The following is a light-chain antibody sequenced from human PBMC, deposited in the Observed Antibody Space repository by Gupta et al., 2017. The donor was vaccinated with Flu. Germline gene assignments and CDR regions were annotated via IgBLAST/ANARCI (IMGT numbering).Light chain of an antibody. J-gene: IGKJ4*01. V-gene: IGKV1-9*01. CDR3: QQCYRYPLT. Sequence: GERVTITCRASQEISTYLTWYQKPPGKAPHFLIYNASTVESGVPSRFSGSGSGTEFILTISSRQPEDSATYYCQQCYRYPLTFGGGTKVEI. CDR1: QEISTY. CDR2: NAS.